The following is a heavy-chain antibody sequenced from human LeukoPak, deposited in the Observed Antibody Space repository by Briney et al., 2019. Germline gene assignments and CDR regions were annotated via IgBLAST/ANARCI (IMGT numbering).Heavy chain of an antibody. J-gene: IGHJ6*02. V-gene: IGHV6-1*01. CDR1: GDSVSSNSAA. D-gene: IGHD1-26*01. CDR2: TYYRSKWYN. Sequence: SQTLSLTCAISGDSVSSNSAAWNWIRKSPSRGLEWLGRTYYRSKWYNDYAVSVKSRITINPDTSKNQFSLQLNSVTPEDTAVYYCARERFSGSYAGPYYYYGMDVWGQGTTVTVSS. CDR3: ARERFSGSYAGPYYYYGMDV.